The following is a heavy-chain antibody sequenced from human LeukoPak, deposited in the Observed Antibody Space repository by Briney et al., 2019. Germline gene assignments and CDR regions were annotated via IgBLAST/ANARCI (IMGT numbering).Heavy chain of an antibody. J-gene: IGHJ4*02. Sequence: GGSLRLSCEVSGFTFSSYHMNWVRQAPGKGLEWVSSIGSSGSYIYYADSLTGRFTISRDNAKNSLYLQMNSLRAEDTAMYYCARDSDYSFDHWGQGALVTVSS. CDR2: IGSSGSYI. CDR1: GFTFSSYH. V-gene: IGHV3-21*01. CDR3: ARDSDYSFDH.